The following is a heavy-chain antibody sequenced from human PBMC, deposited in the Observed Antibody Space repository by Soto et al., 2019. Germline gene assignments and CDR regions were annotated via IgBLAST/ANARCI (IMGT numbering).Heavy chain of an antibody. CDR3: TRDASRDSSARGWFDP. CDR1: GFTFRSFT. Sequence: VGSLRLSCAASGFTFRSFTMNWVRQAPGKGLEWVSTISSNSAYIYYTDALRGRFTISRDDAKNSLHLQMNSLRAEDTAVYYCTRDASRDSSARGWFDPWGPGTLVTVSS. J-gene: IGHJ5*02. CDR2: ISSNSAYI. D-gene: IGHD6-13*01. V-gene: IGHV3-21*01.